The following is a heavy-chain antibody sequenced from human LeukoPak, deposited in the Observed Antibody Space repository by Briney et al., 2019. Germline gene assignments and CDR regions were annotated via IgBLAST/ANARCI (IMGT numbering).Heavy chain of an antibody. D-gene: IGHD3-3*01. V-gene: IGHV3-23*01. Sequence: GGSLRLSCAASGFTFSSYAMSWVRQAPGKGLEWVSAISGSGGSTYYTDSVKGRFTISRDNSKNTLYLQMNSLRAEDTAVYYCAKGPFWSGYYLFDYWGQGTLVTVSS. CDR2: ISGSGGST. CDR3: AKGPFWSGYYLFDY. J-gene: IGHJ4*02. CDR1: GFTFSSYA.